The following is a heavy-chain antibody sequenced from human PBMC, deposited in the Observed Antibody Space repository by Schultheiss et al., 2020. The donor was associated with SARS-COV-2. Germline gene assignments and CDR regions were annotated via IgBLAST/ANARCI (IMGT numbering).Heavy chain of an antibody. Sequence: SGPTLVKPTQTLTLTCTFSGFSLSTSGVGVGWIRQPPGKALEWLALIYWNDDKRYSPSLKSRLTITKDTSKNQVVLTMTNMDPVDTATYYCARTLCRIAVGYFDYWGQGTLVTVSS. CDR3: ARTLCRIAVGYFDY. V-gene: IGHV2-5*01. D-gene: IGHD6-19*01. CDR2: IYWNDDK. J-gene: IGHJ4*02. CDR1: GFSLSTSGVG.